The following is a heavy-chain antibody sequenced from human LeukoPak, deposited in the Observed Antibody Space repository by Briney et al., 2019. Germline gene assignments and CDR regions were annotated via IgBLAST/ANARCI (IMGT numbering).Heavy chain of an antibody. J-gene: IGHJ4*02. CDR2: IYHSGST. Sequence: SGTLSLTCAVSGGSISSSNWWSWVRQPPGKGLEWIGEIYHSGSTNYNPSLKSRVTISVDKSKNQVSLKLSSVTAADTAVYYCARGTVLRYFDWLTNRYYFDYWGQGTLVTGSS. CDR3: ARGTVLRYFDWLTNRYYFDY. V-gene: IGHV4-4*02. D-gene: IGHD3-9*01. CDR1: GGSISSSNW.